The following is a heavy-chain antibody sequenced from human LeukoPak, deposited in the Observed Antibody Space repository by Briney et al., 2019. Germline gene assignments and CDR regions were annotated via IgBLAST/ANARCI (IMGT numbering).Heavy chain of an antibody. Sequence: SETLSLTCAVYGGSFSGYYWSWIRQPPGKGLEWIGEINHSGSTNYNPSLKSRVTISVDTSKNQFSLKLSSVTAADTAVYYCARDALSLNTARGFLDYWGQGTLVTVSS. J-gene: IGHJ4*02. CDR1: GGSFSGYY. D-gene: IGHD5-18*01. CDR3: ARDALSLNTARGFLDY. CDR2: INHSGST. V-gene: IGHV4-34*01.